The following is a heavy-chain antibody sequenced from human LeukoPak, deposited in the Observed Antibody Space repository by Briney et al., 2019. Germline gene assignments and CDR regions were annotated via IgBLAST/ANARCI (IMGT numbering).Heavy chain of an antibody. J-gene: IGHJ4*02. CDR3: ASRKLGNDY. CDR2: IYYTGST. V-gene: IGHV4-59*02. Sequence: SETLSLTCTISGGSVSDYYWSWIRQSPGKGLEWIGYIYYTGSTTYNPSLKSRVTISANTSKNQFSLKLSSVTAADTAVYYCASRKLGNDYWGQGTLVTVSS. CDR1: GGSVSDYY. D-gene: IGHD7-27*01.